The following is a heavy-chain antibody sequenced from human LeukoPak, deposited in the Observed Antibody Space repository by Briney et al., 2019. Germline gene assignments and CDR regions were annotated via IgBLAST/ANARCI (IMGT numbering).Heavy chain of an antibody. V-gene: IGHV3-30-3*01. J-gene: IGHJ4*02. CDR1: GFTSSSYA. Sequence: PGGSLRLSCEASGFTSSSYAMHWVRQAPGKGLEWVAVISYDGSNKYYADSVKGRFTISRDNSKNTLYLQMNSLRAEDTAVYYCARAMHFDWLSCDYWGQGTLVTVSS. D-gene: IGHD3-9*01. CDR2: ISYDGSNK. CDR3: ARAMHFDWLSCDY.